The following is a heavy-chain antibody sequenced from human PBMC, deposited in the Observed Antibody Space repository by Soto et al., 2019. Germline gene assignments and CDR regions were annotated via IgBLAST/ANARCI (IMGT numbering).Heavy chain of an antibody. Sequence: ASVKVSCKASGGTFSTCAIDWVRQAPGQGLEWMGGIIPLFGTAKYAQNFQGTITITAAESTNTAYMELRSLRSKDTAVYYCARVVHYDSSGYYYFYWGQGTLVTVSS. V-gene: IGHV1-69*13. CDR2: IIPLFGTA. J-gene: IGHJ4*02. CDR3: ARVVHYDSSGYYYFY. D-gene: IGHD3-22*01. CDR1: GGTFSTCA.